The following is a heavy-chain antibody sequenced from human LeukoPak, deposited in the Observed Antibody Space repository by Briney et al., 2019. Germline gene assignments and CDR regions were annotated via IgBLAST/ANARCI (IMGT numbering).Heavy chain of an antibody. J-gene: IGHJ4*02. V-gene: IGHV3-23*01. CDR1: GFTFSSYA. CDR2: ISGSGGST. Sequence: GGSLRLSCAASGFTFSSYAMSWVRQAPGKGLEWVSAISGSGGSTYYADSVKGRFTISRDNSKNTLYLQMNSLRAEDTAVYYCAKDRVPLAARPLHFDYWSQGTLVTISS. CDR3: AKDRVPLAARPLHFDY. D-gene: IGHD6-6*01.